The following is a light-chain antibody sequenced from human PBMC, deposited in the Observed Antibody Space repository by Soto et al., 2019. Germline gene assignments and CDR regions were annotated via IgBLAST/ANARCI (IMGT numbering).Light chain of an antibody. CDR1: QSISAW. J-gene: IGKJ1*01. CDR3: QQYNDYSWT. CDR2: KAS. V-gene: IGKV1-5*03. Sequence: EIPLTQSHSTLSASLVESVRINCRASQSISAWLAWYQQKPGKAPRLLIYKASTLEIGVPSRFSGSGSGTEFTLTISSLQPDDVAIYYCQQYNDYSWTFGQGTKVDIK.